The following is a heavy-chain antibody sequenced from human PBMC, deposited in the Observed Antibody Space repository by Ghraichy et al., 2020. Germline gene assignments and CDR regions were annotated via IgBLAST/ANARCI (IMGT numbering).Heavy chain of an antibody. D-gene: IGHD3-3*01. Sequence: GGSLRLSCAASGFTFSNFWIHWVRQVPGKGLVWVSRINTDGSTTNYADSVKGRFTISRDNAKNTVYLHMNSLRAEDTAVYYCTRFWSQYQCSWLRVDYWGQGTLVSVSS. CDR1: GFTFSNFW. CDR3: TRFWSQYQCSWLRVDY. V-gene: IGHV3-74*01. J-gene: IGHJ4*02. CDR2: INTDGSTT.